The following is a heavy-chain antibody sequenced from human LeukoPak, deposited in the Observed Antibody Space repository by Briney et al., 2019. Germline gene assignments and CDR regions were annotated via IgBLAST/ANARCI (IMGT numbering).Heavy chain of an antibody. CDR1: GFSFSNYY. V-gene: IGHV3-7*01. D-gene: IGHD2-8*01. CDR2: IKQDGTQE. J-gene: IGHJ4*02. CDR3: ARKNGLDY. Sequence: PGGSLRLSCAASGFSFSNYYMSWVRQAPGKGLEWVANIKQDGTQEYYVDSVKGRFTVSRDNAKNSLYLQMNSLRAEDTAVYYCARKNGLDYWGQGTLVTVSS.